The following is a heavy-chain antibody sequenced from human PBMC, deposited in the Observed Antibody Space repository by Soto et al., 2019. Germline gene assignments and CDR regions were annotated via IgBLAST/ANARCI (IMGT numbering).Heavy chain of an antibody. CDR2: IIPILGTA. D-gene: IGHD3-22*01. Sequence: SVKVSCKASGGTFSSYAISGVRQAPGQGLEWMGGIIPILGTANYAQKFQGRVTITADESTTTAYMELSSLRSEDTAVYYCARPTRFYYDSSGQSAWFDPWGQGTLVTVSS. J-gene: IGHJ5*02. V-gene: IGHV1-69*13. CDR1: GGTFSSYA. CDR3: ARPTRFYYDSSGQSAWFDP.